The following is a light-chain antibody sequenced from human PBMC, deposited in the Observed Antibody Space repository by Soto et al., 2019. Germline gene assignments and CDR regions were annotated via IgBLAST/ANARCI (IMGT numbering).Light chain of an antibody. Sequence: DIQMTQSPSTLSSSVGERVTITCRASQGISNHLAWYQQKPGKVPKILIYAASTLVSGVPSRFSGSGSGTDFTLTISRLEPEDFATYYCQRYSNAPWTFGQGTKVESK. CDR1: QGISNH. CDR3: QRYSNAPWT. CDR2: AAS. V-gene: IGKV1-27*01. J-gene: IGKJ1*01.